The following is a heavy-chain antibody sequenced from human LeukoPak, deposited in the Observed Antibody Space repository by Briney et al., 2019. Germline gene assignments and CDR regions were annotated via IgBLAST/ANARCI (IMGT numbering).Heavy chain of an antibody. CDR2: INGDGSST. CDR1: GFTFSRYW. Sequence: GGSLRLSCAASGFTFSRYWMNWVRQVPGKGLFWFSRINGDGSSTSYADSVKGRFTISRDNAKDTLYLQMNSLRPEDTAVYYCARKTDSGSNWFDPWGQGTLVTVSS. V-gene: IGHV3-74*01. CDR3: ARKTDSGSNWFDP. D-gene: IGHD3-10*01. J-gene: IGHJ5*02.